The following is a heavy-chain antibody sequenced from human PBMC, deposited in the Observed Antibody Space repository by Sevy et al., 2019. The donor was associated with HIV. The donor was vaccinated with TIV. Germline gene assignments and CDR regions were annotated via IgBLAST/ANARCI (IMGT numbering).Heavy chain of an antibody. CDR2: INPKSGAT. CDR3: ARESYDFWTGPVDYDYGMDV. CDR1: GYTFSDSGYY. V-gene: IGHV1-2*02. D-gene: IGHD3-3*01. Sequence: ASVKVSCKASGYTFSDSGYYVHWVRQAPGQGLEWMGWINPKSGATNYAQKFQGRVTMTRDTSVSNANMELTRLTSDDTAVNYGARESYDFWTGPVDYDYGMDVWGQGTTVTVSS. J-gene: IGHJ6*02.